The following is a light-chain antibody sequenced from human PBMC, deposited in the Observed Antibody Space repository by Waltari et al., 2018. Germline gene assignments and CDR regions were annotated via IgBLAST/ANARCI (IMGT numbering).Light chain of an antibody. Sequence: QSALTQPASVSGSPGQSITISCTGTSSDVGGYKYVSWYQPHPGKAPKLMIYEVSNRPSGVSNRFSGSKSGNTASLTISGLQAEDEADYYCSSYTSSSTLGVFGGGTKLTVL. V-gene: IGLV2-14*01. CDR2: EVS. CDR1: SSDVGGYKY. CDR3: SSYTSSSTLGV. J-gene: IGLJ3*02.